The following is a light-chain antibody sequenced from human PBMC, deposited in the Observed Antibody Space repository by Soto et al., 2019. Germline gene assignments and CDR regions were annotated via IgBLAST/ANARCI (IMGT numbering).Light chain of an antibody. V-gene: IGLV1-40*01. Sequence: QAVVTQPPSVSGAPGQRVTISCTGSSSNIGAGYDVHWYQQLPGTAPKLLIYGNSNRPSGVPDRFSGSKSGTSASLAITGLQAEDEADYYCQSYDSSLSALYVFGTGTKPPS. CDR3: QSYDSSLSALYV. CDR2: GNS. CDR1: SSNIGAGYD. J-gene: IGLJ1*01.